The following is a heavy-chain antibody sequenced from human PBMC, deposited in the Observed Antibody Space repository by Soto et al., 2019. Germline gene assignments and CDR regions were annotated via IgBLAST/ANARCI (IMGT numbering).Heavy chain of an antibody. CDR2: ISYDGSNK. CDR3: AKGRGRTVIPSFGNWPDAFDI. Sequence: QVQLVESGGGVVQPGRSLRLSCAASGFTFSSYGMHWVRQAPGKGLEWVAVISYDGSNKYYADSVKGRFTNSRDNSKNTLYMQMNSLKTEDKGVYYCAKGRGRTVIPSFGNWPDAFDIWGQGTMVTVSS. D-gene: IGHD4-17*01. V-gene: IGHV3-30*18. J-gene: IGHJ3*02. CDR1: GFTFSSYG.